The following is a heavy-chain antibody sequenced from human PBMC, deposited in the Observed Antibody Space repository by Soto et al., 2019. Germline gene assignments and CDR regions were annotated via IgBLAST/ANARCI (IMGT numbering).Heavy chain of an antibody. Sequence: SETLSLTCTVSGGSISSYYWSWIPQPPGKGLEWIGYIYYSGSTNYNPSLKSRVTISVDTSKNQFSLKLSSVTAADTAVYYCASVLRGYCSGGSCHNWFDPWGQGTLVTVSS. CDR1: GGSISSYY. CDR3: ASVLRGYCSGGSCHNWFDP. V-gene: IGHV4-59*01. D-gene: IGHD2-15*01. J-gene: IGHJ5*02. CDR2: IYYSGST.